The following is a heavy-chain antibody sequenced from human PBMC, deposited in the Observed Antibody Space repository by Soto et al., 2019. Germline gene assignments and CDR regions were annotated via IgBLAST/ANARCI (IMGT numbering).Heavy chain of an antibody. Sequence: GGSLRLSCAASGFTFSSYSMNWVRQAPGKGLEWVSYISSSSSTIYYADSVKGRFTISRDNAKNSLYLQMNSLRDEDTAVYYCAREPDTVVVPAAINYYGMDVWGQGTTVNVSS. CDR3: AREPDTVVVPAAINYYGMDV. V-gene: IGHV3-48*02. CDR2: ISSSSSTI. CDR1: GFTFSSYS. D-gene: IGHD2-2*01. J-gene: IGHJ6*02.